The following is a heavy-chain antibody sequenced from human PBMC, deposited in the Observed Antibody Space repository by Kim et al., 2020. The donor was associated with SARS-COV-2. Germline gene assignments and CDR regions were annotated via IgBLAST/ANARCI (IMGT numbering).Heavy chain of an antibody. J-gene: IGHJ4*02. CDR1: GVTFSSYW. CDR2: IKQDGSAI. V-gene: IGHV3-7*01. D-gene: IGHD2-2*01. Sequence: GGSLRLSCAASGVTFSSYWMNWVRQAPGKGLEWLANIKQDGSAIYYVDSVKGRFTISRDNVKSSLYLQMNSLRVEDTAVYFCARRNSTYGHNHFDFWGQGALVTVSS. CDR3: ARRNSTYGHNHFDF.